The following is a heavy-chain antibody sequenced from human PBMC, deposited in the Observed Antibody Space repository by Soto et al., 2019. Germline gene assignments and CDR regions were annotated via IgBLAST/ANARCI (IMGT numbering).Heavy chain of an antibody. CDR1: GESFSAYY. CDR3: ATVNTSGGYLNGFDI. V-gene: IGHV4-34*01. D-gene: IGHD1-26*01. Sequence: QVQLQQWGAGLLKPSETLSLTCAVYGESFSAYYWTWIRQPPGKGLEWIGEISQSGKTSYSPTLKSRVTMSVDTSKNQFSMKLTSVAAADTAVYYCATVNTSGGYLNGFDIWSQGTMVTVYS. J-gene: IGHJ3*02. CDR2: ISQSGKT.